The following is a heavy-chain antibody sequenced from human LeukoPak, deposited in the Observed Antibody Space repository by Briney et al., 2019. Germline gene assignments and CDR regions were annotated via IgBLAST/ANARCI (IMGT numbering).Heavy chain of an antibody. V-gene: IGHV3-21*01. D-gene: IGHD1-26*01. J-gene: IGHJ4*02. Sequence: PGGSLRLSCAASGFTFSTYTMNWVRQAPGKGLEWVSSISSSSSYIYYADSVKGRFTISRDNSKNTLYLQMNSLRAEDTAVYYCAGDLGGVGAMDYWGQGTLVTVSS. CDR1: GFTFSTYT. CDR3: AGDLGGVGAMDY. CDR2: ISSSSSYI.